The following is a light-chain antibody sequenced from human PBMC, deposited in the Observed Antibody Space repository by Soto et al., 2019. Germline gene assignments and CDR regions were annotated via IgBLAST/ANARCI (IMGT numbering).Light chain of an antibody. CDR2: EVS. CDR3: SSYTRSSALEV. J-gene: IGLJ3*02. CDR1: SSDSGDFPY. V-gene: IGLV2-14*01. Sequence: QSALSQPASVSGSPGQSLTISCTGGSSDSGDFPYVSWYQQHPGKAPKLLISEVSVRPSGVSPRFSGSKSGNTASLTISGLQVEDEATYFCSSYTRSSALEVFGGGTQLTVL.